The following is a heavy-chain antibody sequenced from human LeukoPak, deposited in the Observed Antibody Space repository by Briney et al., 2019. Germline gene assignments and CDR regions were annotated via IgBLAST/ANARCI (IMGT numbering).Heavy chain of an antibody. Sequence: PSQTLSLTCTVSGGSISSGGYYWSWIRQHPGKGLEWIGYIYYSGSTYYNPSLKSRVTISVDTSKNQFSLKLSSVTAADTAVYYCARGGERVRGVISFPTFDYWGQGTLVTVSS. D-gene: IGHD3-10*01. CDR2: IYYSGST. CDR3: ARGGERVRGVISFPTFDY. CDR1: GGSISSGGYY. V-gene: IGHV4-31*03. J-gene: IGHJ4*02.